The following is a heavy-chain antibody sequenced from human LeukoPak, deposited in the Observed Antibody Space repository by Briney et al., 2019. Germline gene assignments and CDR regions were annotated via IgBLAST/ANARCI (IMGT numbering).Heavy chain of an antibody. CDR2: IYTSGST. Sequence: SETLSLTCTVSGGSISSCSYYWSWIRQPAGKGLEWIGRIYTSGSTNYNPSLKSRVTISVDTSKNQFSLKLSSVTAADTAVYYCASLNEDDAFDIWGQGTMVTVSS. CDR3: ASLNEDDAFDI. V-gene: IGHV4-61*02. CDR1: GGSISSCSYY. J-gene: IGHJ3*02.